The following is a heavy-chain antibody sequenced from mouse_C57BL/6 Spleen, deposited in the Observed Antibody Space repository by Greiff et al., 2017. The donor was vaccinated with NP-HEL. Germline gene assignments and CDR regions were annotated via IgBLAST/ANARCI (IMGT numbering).Heavy chain of an antibody. CDR2: IYPRDGST. CDR3: ANSLAYYSNYEAMDY. V-gene: IGHV1-78*01. Sequence: QVQLQQSDAELVKPGASVKISCKVSGYTFTDHPIHWMKQRPEQGLEWIGYIYPRDGSTKYNEKFKGKATLTADKSSSTAYMQLNSLTSEDSAVYFCANSLAYYSNYEAMDYWGQGTSVTVSS. CDR1: GYTFTDHP. D-gene: IGHD2-5*01. J-gene: IGHJ4*01.